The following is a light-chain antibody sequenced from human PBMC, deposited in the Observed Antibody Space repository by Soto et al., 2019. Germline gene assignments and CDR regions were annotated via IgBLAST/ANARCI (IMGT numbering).Light chain of an antibody. CDR1: SSNIGNNA. J-gene: IGLJ1*01. CDR3: AAWDDSLNGPV. CDR2: YDD. V-gene: IGLV1-36*01. Sequence: QSVLTQPPSVSEAPRQRVTISCSGSSSNIGNNAVNWYQQLPGKAPKLLIYYDDLLPSGVSDRFSGSKSGTSASLAISGLQSEDEADYYCAAWDDSLNGPVFGTGIKVTVL.